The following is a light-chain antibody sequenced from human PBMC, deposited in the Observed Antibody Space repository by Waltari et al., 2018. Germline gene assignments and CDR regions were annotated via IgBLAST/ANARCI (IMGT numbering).Light chain of an antibody. CDR3: QLLNSSQWT. J-gene: IGKJ1*01. Sequence: IQLTQSPSSLSASVGDRVTITCRAIQGINDFLAWYQQKPGKAPKLLIYAASTLQSGVPSRFSGSGSGTDFTLTISSLQPEDFATYYCQLLNSSQWTFGQGTKVEIK. V-gene: IGKV1-9*01. CDR1: QGINDF. CDR2: AAS.